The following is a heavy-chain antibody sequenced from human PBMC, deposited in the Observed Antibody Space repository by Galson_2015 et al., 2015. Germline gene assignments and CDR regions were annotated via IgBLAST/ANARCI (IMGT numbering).Heavy chain of an antibody. J-gene: IGHJ4*02. CDR2: ISYDGSNK. V-gene: IGHV3-30*18. Sequence: SLRLSCAASGFTFSSYGMHWVRQAPGKGLEWVAVISYDGSNKYYADSVKGRFTISRDNSKNTLYLQMNSLRAEDTAVYYCAKGGDRFDYWGQATLVTVSS. CDR3: AKGGDRFDY. D-gene: IGHD2-21*02. CDR1: GFTFSSYG.